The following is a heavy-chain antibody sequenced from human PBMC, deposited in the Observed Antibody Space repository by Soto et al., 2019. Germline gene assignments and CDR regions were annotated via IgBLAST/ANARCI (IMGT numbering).Heavy chain of an antibody. J-gene: IGHJ6*02. CDR3: AIRPTAMVKYYYYGMDV. D-gene: IGHD5-18*01. CDR1: GYSFTSYW. Sequence: PGASLKISCQGSGYSFTSYWISWVRQMPGKGLEWMGRIDPSDSYTNYSPSFQGHVTISADKSISTAYLQWSSLKASDTAMYYCAIRPTAMVKYYYYGMDVWGQGTTVTVSS. V-gene: IGHV5-10-1*01. CDR2: IDPSDSYT.